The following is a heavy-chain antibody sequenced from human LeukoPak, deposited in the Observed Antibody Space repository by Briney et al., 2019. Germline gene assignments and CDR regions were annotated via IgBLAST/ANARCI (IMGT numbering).Heavy chain of an antibody. V-gene: IGHV4-34*01. D-gene: IGHD4-17*01. CDR3: ARDLGTTVTTGGWFDR. Sequence: SETLSLTCAVYGGAFSGYNWSWIRQPPGKGLEWIGEINHSGSTNYNPSLKSRVAISVDKSKKQFSLKLSSVTAADTAVYYCARDLGTTVTTGGWFDRWGQGTLVT. CDR2: INHSGST. CDR1: GGAFSGYN. J-gene: IGHJ5*02.